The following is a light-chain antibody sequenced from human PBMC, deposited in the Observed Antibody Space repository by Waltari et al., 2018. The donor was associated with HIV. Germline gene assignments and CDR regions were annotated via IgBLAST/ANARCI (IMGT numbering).Light chain of an antibody. CDR3: LQDDSFPLT. CDR2: AAS. Sequence: AIQMTQSPPSLSASVGVSVTITSRAIQNLRRVLGSSHQKPGKAPKLLIYAASTLQTGVSSRFRGGGSGTEFTLTINGLQSEDSATYYCLQDDSFPLTFGPGTKVDLK. J-gene: IGKJ3*01. CDR1: QNLRRV. V-gene: IGKV1-6*01.